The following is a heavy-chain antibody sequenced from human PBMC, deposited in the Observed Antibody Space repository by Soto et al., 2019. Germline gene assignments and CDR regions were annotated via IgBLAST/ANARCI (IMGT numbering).Heavy chain of an antibody. D-gene: IGHD3-3*01. V-gene: IGHV3-30-3*01. CDR3: ARGATIFGVVIISGLDY. CDR2: ISYDGSNK. Sequence: PGGSLRLSCAASGFPFSSYAMHWVRQAPGKGLEWVAVISYDGSNKYYADSVKGRFTISRDNPKNTLYLQMNSLRAEDTAVYYCARGATIFGVVIISGLDYWGQGTLVTVSS. J-gene: IGHJ4*02. CDR1: GFPFSSYA.